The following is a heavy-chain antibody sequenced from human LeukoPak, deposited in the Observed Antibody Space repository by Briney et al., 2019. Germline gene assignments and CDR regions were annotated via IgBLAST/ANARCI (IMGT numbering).Heavy chain of an antibody. V-gene: IGHV3-23*01. CDR3: AKGPRMTPVLSRPTCFAP. J-gene: IGHJ5*02. CDR2: ISGSGGST. Sequence: PGGSLRLSCAASGFTFSSYAMSWVRQAPGKGLEWVSAISGSGGSTYYADSVKGRFTISRDNSKNTLYLQMNSLRAEDTAVYYCAKGPRMTPVLSRPTCFAPGGQGTLVTVSS. D-gene: IGHD2/OR15-2a*01. CDR1: GFTFSSYA.